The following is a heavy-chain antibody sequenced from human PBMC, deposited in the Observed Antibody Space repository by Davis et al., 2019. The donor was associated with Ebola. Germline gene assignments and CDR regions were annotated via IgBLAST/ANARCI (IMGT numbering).Heavy chain of an antibody. CDR3: AKPYCFSTSCYQGYFDY. CDR1: GFTFSSFA. CDR2: ISSSGGST. V-gene: IGHV3-64*04. Sequence: GESLKISCSASGFTFSSFAMHWVRQAPGKGLKYVSAISSSGGSTYYADSVKGRFTISRDNSKNTLSLQMNSLRAEDTAVYYCAKPYCFSTSCYQGYFDYWGLGTLVTVSS. D-gene: IGHD2-2*01. J-gene: IGHJ4*02.